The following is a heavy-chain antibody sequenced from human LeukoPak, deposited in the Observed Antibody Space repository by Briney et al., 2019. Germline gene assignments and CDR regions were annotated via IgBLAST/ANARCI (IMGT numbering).Heavy chain of an antibody. V-gene: IGHV1-2*06. J-gene: IGHJ4*02. CDR2: INPNSGGT. CDR1: GGTFSSYA. D-gene: IGHD5-18*01. Sequence: ASVKVSCKASGGTFSSYAIRWVRQAPGQGLEWMGRINPNSGGTNYAQKFQGRVTMTRDTSISTAYMELSRLRSDDTAVYYCARVGDSYGYDYWGQGTLVTVSS. CDR3: ARVGDSYGYDY.